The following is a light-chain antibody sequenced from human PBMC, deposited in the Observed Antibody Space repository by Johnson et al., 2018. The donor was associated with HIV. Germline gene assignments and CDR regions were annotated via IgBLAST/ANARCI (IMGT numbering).Light chain of an antibody. V-gene: IGLV1-51*01. CDR3: GTWDSSLSAYV. Sequence: QPVLTQPPSLSAAPGQKVTISCSGSSSNIGNNYVSWYQQLPGTAPKLLIYDNNKRPSGIPDRFSGSKSGTSATLGITGLQTGDEADYYCGTWDSSLSAYVFGTWTKVTVL. CDR2: DNN. J-gene: IGLJ1*01. CDR1: SSNIGNNY.